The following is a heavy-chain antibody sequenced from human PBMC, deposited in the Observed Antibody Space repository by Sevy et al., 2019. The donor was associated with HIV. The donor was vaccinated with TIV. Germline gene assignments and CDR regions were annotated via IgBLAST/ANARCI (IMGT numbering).Heavy chain of an antibody. D-gene: IGHD2-8*01. V-gene: IGHV3-15*07. CDR1: GFSFNTAW. J-gene: IGHJ6*02. Sequence: GGSLRLSCAGSGFSFNTAWMHWVRQSPGKGLEWVGRMKSKFDGGTKDYSAPVKGRFIISTDDSKNTLFLHMNSVKSEADAVYYCSTERLCSNGTCHSYNSAVAVRGQGTTVTVSS. CDR2: MKSKFDGGTK. CDR3: STERLCSNGTCHSYNSAVAV.